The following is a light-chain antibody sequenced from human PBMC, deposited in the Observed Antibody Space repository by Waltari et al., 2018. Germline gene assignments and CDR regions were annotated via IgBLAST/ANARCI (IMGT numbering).Light chain of an antibody. CDR2: AAS. CDR1: QNINTY. CDR3: QQSYNTPLT. V-gene: IGKV1-39*01. Sequence: DIQMTQSPSSLSASVGDTVTITCRARQNINTYLLWYQQKPGKAPKPLIYAASSLQSGVPSRFSASGSGTDFTLTISSLQPEDFASYHCQQSYNTPLTFGGGTRVYIK. J-gene: IGKJ4*01.